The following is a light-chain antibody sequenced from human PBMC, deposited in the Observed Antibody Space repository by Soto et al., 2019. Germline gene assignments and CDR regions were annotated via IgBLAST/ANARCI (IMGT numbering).Light chain of an antibody. J-gene: IGLJ1*01. CDR1: RGHSNYA. CDR2: VNSDGSH. V-gene: IGLV4-69*01. CDR3: QTWGTGIRV. Sequence: PVLTQSPSASASLGASVKLTCTLSRGHSNYAIAWHQQQPEKGPRYLMKVNSDGSHRKGDGIPDRFSGSSSGAQRYLTISSLQSEDEADYYCQTWGTGIRVFGTGTKVTVL.